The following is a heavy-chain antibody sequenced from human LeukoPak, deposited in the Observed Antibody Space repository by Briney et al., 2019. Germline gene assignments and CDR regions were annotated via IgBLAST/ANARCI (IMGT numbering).Heavy chain of an antibody. J-gene: IGHJ6*03. V-gene: IGHV4-4*07. CDR1: GGSISSYY. CDR2: IYTSGST. D-gene: IGHD4-23*01. CDR3: ARGYGGNFLAHYYYYMDV. Sequence: KPSETLSLTCTVSGGSISSYYWSWIRQPAGKGLEWIGRIYTSGSTNYNPSLKSRVTMSVDTSKNQFSLKLSSVTAADTAVYYCARGYGGNFLAHYYYYMDVWGKGTTVTVSS.